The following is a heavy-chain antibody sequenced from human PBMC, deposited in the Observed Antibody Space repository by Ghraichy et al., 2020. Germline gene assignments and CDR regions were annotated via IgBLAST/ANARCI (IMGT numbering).Heavy chain of an antibody. Sequence: SETLSLTCTVSGGSISSYYWSWIRQPPGKGLEWIGYIYYSGSTNYNPSLKSRVTISVDTSKNQFSLKLSSVTAADTAVYYCARGIVVVPAAILPDAFDIWGQGTMVTVSS. V-gene: IGHV4-59*08. CDR2: IYYSGST. D-gene: IGHD2-2*01. CDR3: ARGIVVVPAAILPDAFDI. CDR1: GGSISSYY. J-gene: IGHJ3*02.